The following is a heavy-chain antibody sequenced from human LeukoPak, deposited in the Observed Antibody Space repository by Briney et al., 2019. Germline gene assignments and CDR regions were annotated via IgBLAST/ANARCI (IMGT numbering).Heavy chain of an antibody. CDR2: IYTSGST. Sequence: PSETLSLTCTVSGGSISSYYWSWIRQPAGKGLEWIGRIYTSGSTNYNPSLKSRVTMSVDTSKNQFSLKLSSVTAADTAVYYCAREVVVGATPWFDPWGQGTLVTVSS. V-gene: IGHV4-4*07. CDR1: GGSISSYY. J-gene: IGHJ5*02. D-gene: IGHD2-15*01. CDR3: AREVVVGATPWFDP.